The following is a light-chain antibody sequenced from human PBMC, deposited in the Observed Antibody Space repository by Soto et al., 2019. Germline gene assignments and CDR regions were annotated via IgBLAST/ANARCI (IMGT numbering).Light chain of an antibody. V-gene: IGLV2-14*01. CDR3: SSYTSSSNPYV. CDR2: DVT. J-gene: IGLJ1*01. CDR1: SSDVGGYNY. Sequence: SVLTQPASVSGSPGQSITISCTGTSSDVGGYNYVSWYQQHPVKAPKLMIYDVTNRPSGVSDRFSGSKSGNTASLTISGLQAEDEADYYCSSYTSSSNPYVFGTGTKVTVL.